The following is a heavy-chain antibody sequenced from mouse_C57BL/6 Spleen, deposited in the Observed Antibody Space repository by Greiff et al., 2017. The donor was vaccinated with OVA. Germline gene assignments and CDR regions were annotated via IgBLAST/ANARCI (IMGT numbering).Heavy chain of an antibody. CDR2: INPSNGGT. J-gene: IGHJ2*01. CDR3: ARATYGNLDY. D-gene: IGHD1-1*01. Sequence: QVQLQQPGTELVKPGASVKLSCKASGYTFTSYWMHWVKQRPGQGLEWIGIINPSNGGTNYNEKFKGKATLTVDKSSSTAYMQLSSLTSEDSAVYYCARATYGNLDYWGQGTTLTVSS. CDR1: GYTFTSYW. V-gene: IGHV1-53*01.